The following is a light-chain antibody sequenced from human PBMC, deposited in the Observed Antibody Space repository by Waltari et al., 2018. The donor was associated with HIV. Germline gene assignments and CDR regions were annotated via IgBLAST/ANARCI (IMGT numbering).Light chain of an antibody. Sequence: QSVLTQPPSASATPGQRLTISCSGGSSNIGTHYVFWYQQLPGTAPKLLIFRDNERPSGVPDRFSGSRSGTSASLVISGLRSEDEADYYCAAWDDSLNGFYVFGSGTRVTVL. CDR1: SSNIGTHY. CDR2: RDN. V-gene: IGLV1-47*01. CDR3: AAWDDSLNGFYV. J-gene: IGLJ1*01.